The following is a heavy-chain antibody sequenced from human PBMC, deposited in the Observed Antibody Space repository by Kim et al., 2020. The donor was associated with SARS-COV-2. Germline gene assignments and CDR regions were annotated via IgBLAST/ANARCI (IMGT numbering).Heavy chain of an antibody. J-gene: IGHJ4*02. Sequence: YNPSLRSRVTISVDTSKNQFSLKLSSVTAADTAVYYCARVIYSVSWGMDYWGQGTLVTVSS. V-gene: IGHV4-59*01. D-gene: IGHD1-26*01. CDR3: ARVIYSVSWGMDY.